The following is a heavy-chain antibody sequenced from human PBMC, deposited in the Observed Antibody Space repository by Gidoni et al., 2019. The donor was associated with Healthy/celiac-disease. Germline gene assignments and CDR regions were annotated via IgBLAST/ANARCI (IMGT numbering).Heavy chain of an antibody. Sequence: EVQLVESGGGLVKPGGSLRLSCAASGFTFSSYSMNWVRQAPGKGLEWVSSISSSSSYIYYADSVKGRFTISRDNAKNSLYLQMNSLRAEDTAVYYCARDLTMIEPIPPAFDIWGQGTMVTVSS. V-gene: IGHV3-21*01. J-gene: IGHJ3*02. CDR2: ISSSSSYI. CDR1: GFTFSSYS. CDR3: ARDLTMIEPIPPAFDI. D-gene: IGHD3-22*01.